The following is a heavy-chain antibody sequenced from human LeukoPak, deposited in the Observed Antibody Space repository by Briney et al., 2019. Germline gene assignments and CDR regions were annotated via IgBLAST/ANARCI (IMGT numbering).Heavy chain of an antibody. J-gene: IGHJ6*03. CDR1: GGSFSGYY. V-gene: IGHV4-34*01. CDR3: ARIKQQLVSYYYYYYMDV. CDR2: INHSGST. D-gene: IGHD6-13*01. Sequence: PSETLSLTCAVYGGSFSGYYWSWIRQPPGKGLEWIGEINHSGSTNYNPSLKSRVTISVDTSKNQFSLKLSSVTAADTAVYYCARIKQQLVSYYYYYYMDVWGKGTTVTISS.